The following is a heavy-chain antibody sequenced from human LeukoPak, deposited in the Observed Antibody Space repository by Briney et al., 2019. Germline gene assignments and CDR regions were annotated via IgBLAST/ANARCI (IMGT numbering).Heavy chain of an antibody. D-gene: IGHD6-13*01. J-gene: IGHJ6*03. CDR3: ARWSFFSSWYWGHNYYYYYMDV. V-gene: IGHV7-4-1*02. CDR2: INTNTGNP. Sequence: ASVKVSCKASGYTFTSYAMNWVRQAPGQGLEWMGWINTNTGNPTYAQGFTGRFVFSLDTSVSTAYLQISSLKAEDTAVYYCARWSFFSSWYWGHNYYYYYMDVWGKGTTVTVSS. CDR1: GYTFTSYA.